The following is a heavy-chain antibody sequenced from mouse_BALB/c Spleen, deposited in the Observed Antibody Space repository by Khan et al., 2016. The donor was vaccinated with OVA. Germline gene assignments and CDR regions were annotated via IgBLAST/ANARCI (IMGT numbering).Heavy chain of an antibody. Sequence: QVQLKQSGPGLVAPSQSLSITCTVSGFSLTDYGVSWIRQSPGKGLEWLGLIWGGGSTYYNSVLKSRLSISKDNSKSQDFLKRNSLQTDDTAIYYCAKLLWSHYYAMDYWGQGTSVTVSS. V-gene: IGHV2-6-5*01. CDR3: AKLLWSHYYAMDY. J-gene: IGHJ4*01. CDR2: IWGGGST. D-gene: IGHD1-1*02. CDR1: GFSLTDYG.